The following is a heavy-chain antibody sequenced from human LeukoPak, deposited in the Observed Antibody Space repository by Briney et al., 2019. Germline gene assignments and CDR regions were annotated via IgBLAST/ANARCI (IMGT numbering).Heavy chain of an antibody. V-gene: IGHV1-2*06. D-gene: IGHD2-2*01. CDR3: ARGLGYCSSTSCYRYYGMDV. CDR2: INPNSGGT. CDR1: GYTFTGYY. J-gene: IGHJ6*02. Sequence: GASVKVSCKASGYTFTGYYMHWVRQAPGQGLEWMGRINPNSGGTNYAQKFQGRVTMTRDTSISTAYMELSRLRSDDTAVYYCARGLGYCSSTSCYRYYGMDVWGQGTLVTVSS.